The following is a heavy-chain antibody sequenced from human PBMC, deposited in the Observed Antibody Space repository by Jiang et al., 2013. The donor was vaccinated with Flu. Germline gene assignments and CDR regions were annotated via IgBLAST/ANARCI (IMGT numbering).Heavy chain of an antibody. CDR3: ARGRRGDPFDY. J-gene: IGHJ4*02. CDR1: GGSFSGYY. V-gene: IGHV4-34*01. CDR2: INHSGST. Sequence: LLKPSETLSLTCAVYGGSFSGYYWSWIRQPPGKGLEWIGEINHSGSTNYNPSLKSRVTISVDTSKNQFSLKLSSVTAADTAVYYCARGRRGDPFDYWGQGTLVTVSS. D-gene: IGHD1-14*01.